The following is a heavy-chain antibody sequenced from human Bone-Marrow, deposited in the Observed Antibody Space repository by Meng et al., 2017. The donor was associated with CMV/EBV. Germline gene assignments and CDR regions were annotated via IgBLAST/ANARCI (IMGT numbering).Heavy chain of an antibody. CDR3: ARHTSDYYYYGIDL. V-gene: IGHV3-66*02. J-gene: IGHJ6*02. CDR1: AFTVRSKY. Sequence: GESLKISCSASAFTVRSKYMSWVRQAPGKGLEWLSILYSGGNTYYADSVKGRFTISRDNSKNTLYLQMNILRPEDTAVYYCARHTSDYYYYGIDLWGQGTTVTVSS. D-gene: IGHD2-2*01. CDR2: LYSGGNT.